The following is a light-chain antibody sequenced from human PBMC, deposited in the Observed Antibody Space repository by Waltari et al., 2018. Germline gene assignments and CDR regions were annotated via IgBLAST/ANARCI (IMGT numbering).Light chain of an antibody. CDR1: QYISNN. Sequence: EVVMTQSPATLSVSLGETATLSCRASQYISNNLAWYQQKPGQAPRLLIYNASPRAIGIPARFSGSGSGTEFTLTISSLQSEDFALYYCQQYHDWPLTFGPGTKV. V-gene: IGKV3-15*01. J-gene: IGKJ3*01. CDR2: NAS. CDR3: QQYHDWPLT.